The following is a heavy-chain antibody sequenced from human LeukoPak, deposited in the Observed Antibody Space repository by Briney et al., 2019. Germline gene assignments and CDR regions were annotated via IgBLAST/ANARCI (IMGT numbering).Heavy chain of an antibody. V-gene: IGHV4-34*01. Sequence: SETLSLTCAVYGGSFSGYYWSWIRQPPGKGLEWIGEINHSGSTNYNPSLKSRVTISVDTSKNQFSLKLSSVTAADTAVYYCARLXRTPYYGMDVWGQGTTXTVSS. CDR2: INHSGST. J-gene: IGHJ6*02. CDR3: ARLXRTPYYGMDV. CDR1: GGSFSGYY.